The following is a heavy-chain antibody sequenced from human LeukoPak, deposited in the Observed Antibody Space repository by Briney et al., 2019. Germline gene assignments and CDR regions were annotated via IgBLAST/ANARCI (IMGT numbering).Heavy chain of an antibody. D-gene: IGHD6-19*01. CDR2: IYTSGST. CDR3: AREPQSIAVAGTGNYYYGMDV. V-gene: IGHV4-4*07. Sequence: SETLSLTCTVSGGSISSYYWSRIRQPAAKGLEWIGRIYTSGSTNSNHSLNSRVTMSVDTYKNQFSLKLNSVTAADTDVYYCAREPQSIAVAGTGNYYYGMDVWGQGTTVTVFS. CDR1: GGSISSYY. J-gene: IGHJ6*02.